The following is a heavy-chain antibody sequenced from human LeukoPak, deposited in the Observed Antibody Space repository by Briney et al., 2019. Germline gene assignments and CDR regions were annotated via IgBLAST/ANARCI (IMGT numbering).Heavy chain of an antibody. Sequence: GGSLRLSCEASGFTFRDYQTSWIRQAPGKGLEWISYIHSNPKTIYYADSAKGRFTISRDNAKNSLYLQMNSLRVDDTAVYYCARSGYGDYDYWGQGTRVTVSS. CDR1: GFTFRDYQ. CDR3: ARSGYGDYDY. D-gene: IGHD4-17*01. V-gene: IGHV3-11*01. J-gene: IGHJ4*02. CDR2: IHSNPKTI.